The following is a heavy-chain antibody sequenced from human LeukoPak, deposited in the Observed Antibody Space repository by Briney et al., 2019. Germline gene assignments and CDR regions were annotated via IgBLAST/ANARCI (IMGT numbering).Heavy chain of an antibody. Sequence: PGGSLRLSCAASGFTFSDYYMSWIRQAPGKGLEWVANIKQDGSEKYYVDSVKGRFTISRDNAKNSLYLQMNSLRAEDTAVYYCARAVYDFWSGYYPYYFDYWGQGTLVTVSS. CDR3: ARAVYDFWSGYYPYYFDY. CDR2: IKQDGSEK. CDR1: GFTFSDYY. D-gene: IGHD3-3*01. J-gene: IGHJ4*02. V-gene: IGHV3-7*01.